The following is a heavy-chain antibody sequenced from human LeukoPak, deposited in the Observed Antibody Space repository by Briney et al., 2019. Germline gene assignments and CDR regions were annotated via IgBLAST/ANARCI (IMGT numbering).Heavy chain of an antibody. J-gene: IGHJ1*01. D-gene: IGHD3-22*01. Sequence: GRSLRLSCIASGFTFNKNGMNRVRQAPGKGLEWVAVRSDDGSAQHYADSVRGRFTISRDNSKNTLSLQMNSLRPEDTAMYFCEKDRDPYSSGTWDSWGQGTLVIVSS. CDR2: RSDDGSAQ. CDR3: EKDRDPYSSGTWDS. CDR1: GFTFNKNG. V-gene: IGHV3-30*18.